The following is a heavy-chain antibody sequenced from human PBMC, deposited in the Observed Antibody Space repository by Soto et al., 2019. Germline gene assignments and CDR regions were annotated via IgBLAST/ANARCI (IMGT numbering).Heavy chain of an antibody. V-gene: IGHV3-7*05. CDR2: IKKDGSKI. Sequence: EVQLVESGGDLVQPGGSLRLSCAASGFSFGSSWMTWVRQAPGKGLEWVANIKKDGSKINYLDSVRGRFTVSRDNAKNTLYLEMNSLRAEATDIYYCARDVSPGSSSMYRDEFDIWGQGTMVTVSS. CDR3: ARDVSPGSSSMYRDEFDI. D-gene: IGHD6-13*01. J-gene: IGHJ3*02. CDR1: GFSFGSSW.